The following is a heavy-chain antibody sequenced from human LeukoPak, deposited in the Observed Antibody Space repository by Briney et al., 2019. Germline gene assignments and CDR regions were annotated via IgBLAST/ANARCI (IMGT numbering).Heavy chain of an antibody. CDR3: AKASSPYGSGSYTSFDY. J-gene: IGHJ4*02. CDR2: IKQDGSEK. D-gene: IGHD3-10*01. Sequence: SGGSLRLSCAASGFTFSSYWMSWVRQAPGKGLEWVANIKQDGSEKYYVDSVKGRFTISRDNAKNSLYLQMNSLRAEDTAVYYCAKASSPYGSGSYTSFDYWGQGTLVTVSS. V-gene: IGHV3-7*01. CDR1: GFTFSSYW.